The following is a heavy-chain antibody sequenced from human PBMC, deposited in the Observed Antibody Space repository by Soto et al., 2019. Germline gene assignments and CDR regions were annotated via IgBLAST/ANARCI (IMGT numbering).Heavy chain of an antibody. V-gene: IGHV1-18*01. Sequence: VASVKVSCKASGYTFTSYGISWVRQAPGQGLEWMGWISAYNGNTNYAQKLQGRVTMTTDTSTSTAYMELRSLRSDDTAVYYCARDTPDYYDSSGYFWFDIWGQGTMVTVSS. CDR3: ARDTPDYYDSSGYFWFDI. CDR2: ISAYNGNT. D-gene: IGHD3-22*01. CDR1: GYTFTSYG. J-gene: IGHJ3*02.